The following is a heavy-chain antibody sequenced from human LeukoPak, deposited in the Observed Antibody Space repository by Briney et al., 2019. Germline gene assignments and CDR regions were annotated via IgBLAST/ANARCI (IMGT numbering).Heavy chain of an antibody. J-gene: IGHJ4*02. V-gene: IGHV7-4-1*02. CDR2: INTNTGNP. Sequence: ASVKVSCKASGYTFTSYAMNWVRQAPGQGLEWMGWINTNTGNPTYAQGFTGRFVFSLDTSVSTAYLQISSLKAEDTAVYYCARGHYDILTGYYTLDYWGQGTLVTVSS. CDR1: GYTFTSYA. D-gene: IGHD3-9*01. CDR3: ARGHYDILTGYYTLDY.